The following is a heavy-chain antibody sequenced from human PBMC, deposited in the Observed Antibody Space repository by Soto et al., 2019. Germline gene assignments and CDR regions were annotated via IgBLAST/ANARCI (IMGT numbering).Heavy chain of an antibody. CDR1: GFTFDDYA. J-gene: IGHJ3*02. CDR3: AKDIARIAVAGSAFDI. CDR2: ISWNSGSI. D-gene: IGHD6-19*01. V-gene: IGHV3-9*01. Sequence: DVQLVESGGGLVQPGRSLRLSCAASGFTFDDYAMHWVRQAPGKGLEWVSGISWNSGSIGYADSVKGRFTISRDNAKNSLYLQMNSLRAEDTALYYCAKDIARIAVAGSAFDIWGQGTMVTVSS.